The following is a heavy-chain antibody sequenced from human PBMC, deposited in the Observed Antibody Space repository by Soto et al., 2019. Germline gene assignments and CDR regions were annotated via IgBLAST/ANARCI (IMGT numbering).Heavy chain of an antibody. CDR1: GGSISSGGYS. Sequence: SETLSLTCAVSGGSISSGGYSWSWIRQPPGKGLEWIGYIYHSGSTYYNPSHKSRVTISVDRSKNQFSLKLRSVTAADTAVYYCARGPIYSCGWAFDYWGQGTLVTVSS. CDR2: IYHSGST. V-gene: IGHV4-30-2*01. CDR3: ARGPIYSCGWAFDY. D-gene: IGHD6-19*01. J-gene: IGHJ4*02.